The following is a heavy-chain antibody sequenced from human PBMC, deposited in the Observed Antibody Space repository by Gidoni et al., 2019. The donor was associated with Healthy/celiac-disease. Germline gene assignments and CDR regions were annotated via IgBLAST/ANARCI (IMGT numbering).Heavy chain of an antibody. J-gene: IGHJ3*02. CDR2: IRSKAYGGTT. CDR1: GFTLGDYD. V-gene: IGHV3-49*05. D-gene: IGHD3-3*01. Sequence: EVQLVESGGGLVKPGRSLRLSCTASGFTLGDYDMSWFRQAPGKGLEWVGFIRSKAYGGTTEYAASVKGRFTISRDDSKSIAYLQMNSLKTEDTAVYYCTRGGDDFWSGYASDAFDIWGQGTMVTVSS. CDR3: TRGGDDFWSGYASDAFDI.